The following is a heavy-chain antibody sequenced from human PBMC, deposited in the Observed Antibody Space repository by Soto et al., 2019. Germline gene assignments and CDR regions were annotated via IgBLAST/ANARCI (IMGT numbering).Heavy chain of an antibody. V-gene: IGHV1-24*01. D-gene: IGHD3-22*01. CDR2: FDPEDGET. CDR1: GYTLTELS. CDR3: AYYYDSSGYHFDY. Sequence: VASVKVSCKVSGYTLTELSMHWVRQAPGKGLEWMGGFDPEDGETIYAQKFQGRVTMTEDTSTDTAYMELSSLRSEDTAVYYCAYYYDSSGYHFDYWGQGTLVTVSS. J-gene: IGHJ4*02.